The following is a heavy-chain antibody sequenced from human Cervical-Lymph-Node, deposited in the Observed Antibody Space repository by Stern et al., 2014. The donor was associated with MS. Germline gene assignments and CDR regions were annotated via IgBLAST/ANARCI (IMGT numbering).Heavy chain of an antibody. D-gene: IGHD5-24*01. J-gene: IGHJ5*02. CDR3: ASGSLEGFDP. V-gene: IGHV1-18*01. CDR2: RSADNGNT. CDR1: GDTFTSLG. Sequence: VQLVESGAEVKKPGASGRVSCKASGDTFTSLGISGVGQPPGKGLEWMGGRSADNGNTSYAQRLQGRVTLTTDTSTSTAYMELRSLTSDDTAVYYCASGSLEGFDPWGQGTRVTVSS.